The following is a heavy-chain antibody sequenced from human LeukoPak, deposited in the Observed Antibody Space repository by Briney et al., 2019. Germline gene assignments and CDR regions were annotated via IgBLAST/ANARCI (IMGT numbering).Heavy chain of an antibody. V-gene: IGHV3-73*01. J-gene: IGHJ4*02. D-gene: IGHD1-26*01. Sequence: GGSLRLSCAASGFTFSGSDMNWVRHASGKGLEWVGRIRSKVNSYATAYAASVKGRFTISRDDSKNTAYLQMNSLKTEDTAVYYCTRQRWIVGADFDYWGQGTLVTVSS. CDR2: IRSKVNSYAT. CDR1: GFTFSGSD. CDR3: TRQRWIVGADFDY.